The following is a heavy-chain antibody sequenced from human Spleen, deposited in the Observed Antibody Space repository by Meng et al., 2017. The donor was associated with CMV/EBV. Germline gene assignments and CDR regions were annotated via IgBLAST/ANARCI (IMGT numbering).Heavy chain of an antibody. D-gene: IGHD3-3*01. J-gene: IGHJ5*01. Sequence: SETLSLTCSVSGGSVTSSHWSWIRLPPGKGPEWIGYIYYRGTTYYNPFLERRATIFVDASKNHFSVKLRSVTAADTAVYYCATTRVGITDSGEAIIEAFDSWGQGALVTVSS. V-gene: IGHV4-59*02. CDR2: IYYRGTT. CDR3: ATTRVGITDSGEAIIEAFDS. CDR1: GGSVTSSH.